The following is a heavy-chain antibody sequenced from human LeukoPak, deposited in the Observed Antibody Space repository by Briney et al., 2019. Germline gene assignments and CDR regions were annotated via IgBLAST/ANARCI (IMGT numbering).Heavy chain of an antibody. CDR3: ARGYCSSTSCYVFWFDP. Sequence: SETLSLTCTVSGDSITSGSYSWGWIRQPPGKRLEWIANIFYTGSTYYTPSLKSRVTISVDTSKNQFSLKLSSVTAADTAVYYCARGYCSSTSCYVFWFDPWGQGTLVTVSS. V-gene: IGHV4-39*07. J-gene: IGHJ5*02. CDR1: GDSITSGSYS. D-gene: IGHD2-2*01. CDR2: IFYTGST.